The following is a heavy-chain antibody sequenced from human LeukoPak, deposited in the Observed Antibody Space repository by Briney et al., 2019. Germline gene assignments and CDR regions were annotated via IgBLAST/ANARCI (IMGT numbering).Heavy chain of an antibody. J-gene: IGHJ6*04. CDR1: GFTFSTYC. Sequence: GGSLRLSCAASGFTFSTYCMNWVRQAPGKGLEWVSNIKQDGSEKYYVDSVKGRFTISRDNAKNSLYLQMNSLRAEDTAVYYCAELGITMIGGVWGKGTTVTISS. CDR3: AELGITMIGGV. D-gene: IGHD3-10*02. V-gene: IGHV3-7*01. CDR2: IKQDGSEK.